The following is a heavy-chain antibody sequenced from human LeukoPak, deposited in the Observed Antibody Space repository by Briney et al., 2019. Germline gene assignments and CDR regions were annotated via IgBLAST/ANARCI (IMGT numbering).Heavy chain of an antibody. J-gene: IGHJ6*02. D-gene: IGHD2-15*01. CDR1: GFTFSSYA. V-gene: IGHV3-23*01. Sequence: PGGSPRLSCAASGFTFSSYAMSWVRQAPGKGLEWVSAISGSGGSTYYADSVKGRFTISRDNSKNTLYLQMNSLRAEDTAVYYCAKDGSGGVFGMDVWGQGTTVTVSS. CDR3: AKDGSGGVFGMDV. CDR2: ISGSGGST.